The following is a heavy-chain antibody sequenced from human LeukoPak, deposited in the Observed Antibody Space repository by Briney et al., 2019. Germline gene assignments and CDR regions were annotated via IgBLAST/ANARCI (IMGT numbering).Heavy chain of an antibody. J-gene: IGHJ4*02. Sequence: GGSLRLSCAASGFTFSSYGMSWVRQAPGKGLEWVSAISGSGGSTYYADSVKGRFTISRDNSKNTLYLQMNSLRAEDTAVYYCASGSGDSRYYFDCWGQGNLVTVSS. V-gene: IGHV3-23*01. CDR3: ASGSGDSRYYFDC. CDR2: ISGSGGST. D-gene: IGHD4-17*01. CDR1: GFTFSSYG.